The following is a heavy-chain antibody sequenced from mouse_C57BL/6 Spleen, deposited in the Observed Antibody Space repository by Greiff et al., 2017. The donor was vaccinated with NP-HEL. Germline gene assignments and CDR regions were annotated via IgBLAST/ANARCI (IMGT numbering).Heavy chain of an antibody. J-gene: IGHJ4*01. CDR3: AREDRGKGYAMDY. V-gene: IGHV1-53*01. CDR2: INPSNGGT. CDR1: GYTFTSYW. Sequence: QVQLQQPGTELVKPGASVKLSCKASGYTFTSYWMHWVKQRPGQGLEWIGNINPSNGGTNYNEKFKSKATLTVDRSSSTAYMQLSSLTSEDSAVYYCAREDRGKGYAMDYWGQGTSVTVSS. D-gene: IGHD2-1*01.